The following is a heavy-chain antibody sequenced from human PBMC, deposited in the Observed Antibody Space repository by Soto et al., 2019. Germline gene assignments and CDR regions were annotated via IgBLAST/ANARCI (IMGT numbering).Heavy chain of an antibody. CDR2: INPNSGGT. CDR3: ARDHYCSGGSCYSYGMDV. D-gene: IGHD2-15*01. Sequence: VASVKVSCKASGYTFTGYYMHWVRQAPGQGLEWMGWINPNSGGTNYAQKFQGWVTMTRDTSISTAYMELSRLRSDDTAVYYCARDHYCSGGSCYSYGMDVWGQGTTVTVSS. V-gene: IGHV1-2*04. CDR1: GYTFTGYY. J-gene: IGHJ6*02.